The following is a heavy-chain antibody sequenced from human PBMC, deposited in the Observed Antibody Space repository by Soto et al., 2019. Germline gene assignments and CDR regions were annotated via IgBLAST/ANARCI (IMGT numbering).Heavy chain of an antibody. D-gene: IGHD3-3*01. Sequence: ASVKVSCKASGYTFTSYDINWVRQATGQGLEWMGWMNPNSGNTGYAQKFQGRATMTRNTSISTAYMELGSLRSEDTAVYYCARDRYYDFWSGHGSIYYYYNGMDVWGQGTTVTVSS. V-gene: IGHV1-8*01. CDR1: GYTFTSYD. CDR2: MNPNSGNT. J-gene: IGHJ6*02. CDR3: ARDRYYDFWSGHGSIYYYYNGMDV.